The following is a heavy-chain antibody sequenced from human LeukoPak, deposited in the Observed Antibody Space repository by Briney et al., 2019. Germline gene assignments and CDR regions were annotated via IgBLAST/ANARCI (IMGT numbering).Heavy chain of an antibody. J-gene: IGHJ4*02. Sequence: SVKVSCKASGGTFSSYAISWVRQAPGQGLEWMGRIIPILGIANYAQKFQGRVTITADESTSTAYMELSSLRSEDTAVYYCARESAEGGSYPLDYWGQGTLVTVSS. CDR3: ARESAEGGSYPLDY. CDR2: IIPILGIA. V-gene: IGHV1-69*04. D-gene: IGHD1-26*01. CDR1: GGTFSSYA.